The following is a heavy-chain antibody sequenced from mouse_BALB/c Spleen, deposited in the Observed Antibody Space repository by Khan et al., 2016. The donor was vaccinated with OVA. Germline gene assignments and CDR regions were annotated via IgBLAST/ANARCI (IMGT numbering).Heavy chain of an antibody. CDR1: GYSITSDYA. CDR2: ISYSGST. J-gene: IGHJ4*01. CDR3: ARDGSRYNYAMDY. V-gene: IGHV3-2*02. D-gene: IGHD2-3*01. Sequence: VQLKESGPGLVKPSQSLSLTCTVTGYSITSDYAWNWIRQFPGNKLEWMGYISYSGSTNYNPSLKSRTSITRDTSKNTFFLQLNSVTTEDTATYYCARDGSRYNYAMDYWGQGTSVTVSS.